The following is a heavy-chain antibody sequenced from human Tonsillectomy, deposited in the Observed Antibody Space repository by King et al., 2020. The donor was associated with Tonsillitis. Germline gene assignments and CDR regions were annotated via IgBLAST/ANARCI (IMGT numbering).Heavy chain of an antibody. Sequence: VQLVESGGGVVQPGRSLRLSCAASGVTFSSYAMHWVRQAPGKGLEWVAVISYDGSNKYYADSVKGRFTISRDNSKNTLYLQMNSLRAEDTAVYYCASTKYCSGGSCYLDAFDIWGQGTMVTVSS. CDR3: ASTKYCSGGSCYLDAFDI. J-gene: IGHJ3*02. CDR2: ISYDGSNK. CDR1: GVTFSSYA. D-gene: IGHD2-15*01. V-gene: IGHV3-30-3*01.